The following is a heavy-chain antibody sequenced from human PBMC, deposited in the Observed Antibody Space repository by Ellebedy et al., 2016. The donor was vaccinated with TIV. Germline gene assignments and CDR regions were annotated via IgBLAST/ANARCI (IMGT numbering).Heavy chain of an antibody. CDR1: GFTFSDYW. CDR2: IDGDGKTA. V-gene: IGHV3-74*01. J-gene: IGHJ4*02. D-gene: IGHD1-1*01. CDR3: ARAEFERYGHFVY. Sequence: GESLKISCAASGFTFSDYWMHWVRQAPGKGLVWVSRIDGDGKTATFADSVKGRFTISRDNVKNTVHLQMNSLTAEDTAVYYRARAEFERYGHFVYWGQGTLVSVSS.